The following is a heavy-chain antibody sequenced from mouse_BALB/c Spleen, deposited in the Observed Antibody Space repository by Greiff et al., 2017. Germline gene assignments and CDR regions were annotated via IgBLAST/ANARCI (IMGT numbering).Heavy chain of an antibody. CDR1: GFTFSSYA. J-gene: IGHJ3*01. V-gene: IGHV5-9-4*01. CDR2: ISSGGSYT. D-gene: IGHD3-2*01. CDR3: ARRDSSGYVGLAY. Sequence: EVKVVESGGGLVKPGGSLKLSCAASGFTFSSYAMSWVRQSPEKRLEWVAEISSGGSYTYYPDTVTGRFTISRDNAKNTLYLEMSSLRSEDTAMYYCARRDSSGYVGLAYWGQGTLVTVSA.